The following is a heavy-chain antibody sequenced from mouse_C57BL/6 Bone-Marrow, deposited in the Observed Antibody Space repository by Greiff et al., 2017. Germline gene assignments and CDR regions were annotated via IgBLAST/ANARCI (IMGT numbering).Heavy chain of an antibody. CDR1: GYTFTSYW. CDR2: IDPSDSAT. CDR3: ARDFYYYCTWYFDV. J-gene: IGHJ1*03. D-gene: IGHD1-1*01. Sequence: QVQLQQPGAELVRPGSSVKLSCKASGYTFTSYWMHWVKQRPIQGLEWIGNIDPSDSATHYNQKFKDKATLTVDKASSTAYMQLSSLTSSDSAVYYCARDFYYYCTWYFDVWGTGTTVTVSS. V-gene: IGHV1-52*01.